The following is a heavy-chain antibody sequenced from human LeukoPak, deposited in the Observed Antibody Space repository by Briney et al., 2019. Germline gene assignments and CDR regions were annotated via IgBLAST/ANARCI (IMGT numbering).Heavy chain of an antibody. CDR2: ISGSGGST. V-gene: IGHV3-23*01. D-gene: IGHD3-10*01. J-gene: IGHJ4*02. Sequence: PGGSLRLSCAASGFTFSSYAMSWVRQAPGKGLEWVSAISGSGGSTYYADSVKGRFTISRDNSKNTLYLQMNSLRAEDTAVYYCATTTPITMVRGVISSFDYWGQGTLVTVSS. CDR1: GFTFSSYA. CDR3: ATTTPITMVRGVISSFDY.